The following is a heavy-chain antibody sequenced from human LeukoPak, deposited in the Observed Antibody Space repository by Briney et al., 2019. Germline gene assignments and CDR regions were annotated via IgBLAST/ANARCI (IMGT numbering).Heavy chain of an antibody. J-gene: IGHJ4*02. D-gene: IGHD6-6*01. CDR1: GGSISSYY. CDR2: IYNSGNT. Sequence: SETLSLTCTVSGGSISSYYWSWIRQPPGKGLEWIGYIYNSGNTNYNPSLKSRVTISLDTPKNQFTLKLTSVTAADTAVYYCARRVAVRPRYYFDYWGQGTLVTVSS. V-gene: IGHV4-59*08. CDR3: ARRVAVRPRYYFDY.